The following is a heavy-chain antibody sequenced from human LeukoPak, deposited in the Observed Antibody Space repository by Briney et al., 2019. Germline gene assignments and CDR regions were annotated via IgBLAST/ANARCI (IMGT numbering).Heavy chain of an antibody. J-gene: IGHJ3*02. Sequence: PSQTLSLTCNVSGVSVSDVRYYWTSTRHHPGKGLELIGYKYYSGSAKYNPYLKSRLTISIDTSNNQLCLQLSCVNAAVTARDYCATTYCIGISCLDVFNMWDQGPRVTVSS. CDR1: GVSVSDVRYY. CDR3: ATTYCIGISCLDVFNM. CDR2: KYYSGSA. D-gene: IGHD2-15*01. V-gene: IGHV4-31*03.